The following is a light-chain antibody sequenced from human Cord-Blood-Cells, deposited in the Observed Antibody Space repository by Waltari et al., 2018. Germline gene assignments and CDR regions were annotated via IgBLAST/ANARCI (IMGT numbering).Light chain of an antibody. CDR2: AAS. J-gene: IGKJ2*01. Sequence: DIQMTQSPSSLSASVGDRVTITCRASQSISSYLNWYQQKPGKAPKLLIYAASSLQSGVPARFSGSGSGTDFTLTISSRQPEDLATDYWQQSDSTPYTFGQGTKLEIK. CDR1: QSISSY. V-gene: IGKV1-39*01. CDR3: QQSDSTPYT.